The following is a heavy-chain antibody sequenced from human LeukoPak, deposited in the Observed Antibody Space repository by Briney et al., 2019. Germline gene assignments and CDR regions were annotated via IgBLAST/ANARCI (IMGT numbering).Heavy chain of an antibody. CDR1: GYTFTTYG. J-gene: IGHJ6*03. Sequence: ASVKVSYKASGYTFTTYGISWVRQAPGQGLEWMGWISAYNGNTNYAQKFQGRVTMTTDTSTSTAYMELRSLRSDDTAVYYCARDHYYYYMDVWGKGTTVTVSS. CDR3: ARDHYYYYMDV. V-gene: IGHV1-18*01. CDR2: ISAYNGNT.